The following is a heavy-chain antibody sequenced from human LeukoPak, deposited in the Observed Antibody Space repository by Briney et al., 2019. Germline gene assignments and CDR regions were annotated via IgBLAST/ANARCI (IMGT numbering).Heavy chain of an antibody. CDR3: ARSSWWIVGAPDSTFFDY. J-gene: IGHJ4*02. Sequence: GSSVKVSCKASGGTFSSYAISWVRQAPGQGLEWMGRIIPILGIANYAQKFQGRVTITADKSTSTAYMELSSLRSEDTAVYYCARSSWWIVGAPDSTFFDYWGQGTLVTVSS. D-gene: IGHD1-26*01. CDR1: GGTFSSYA. V-gene: IGHV1-69*04. CDR2: IIPILGIA.